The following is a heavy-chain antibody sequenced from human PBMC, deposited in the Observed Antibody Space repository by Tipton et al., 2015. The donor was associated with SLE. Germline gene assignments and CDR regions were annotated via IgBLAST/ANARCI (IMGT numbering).Heavy chain of an antibody. Sequence: TLSLTCTVSGGSMRNYYWSWIRQPPGKGLEWIGYIYHTGSTHYNPSLKSRLTISVDTSKHHFSLKVNSVTAADTATYYCVRELDTFEVWGPGTLVTVSS. V-gene: IGHV4-59*12. J-gene: IGHJ3*01. CDR1: GGSMRNYY. CDR3: VRELDTFEV. CDR2: IYHTGST.